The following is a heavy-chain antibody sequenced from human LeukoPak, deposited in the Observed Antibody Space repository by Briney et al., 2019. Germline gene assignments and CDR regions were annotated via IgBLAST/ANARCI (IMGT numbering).Heavy chain of an antibody. CDR1: GFTFSSYW. D-gene: IGHD1-1*01. CDR2: IKQDGSEK. CDR3: ARGVPTGIDYFDY. J-gene: IGHJ4*02. Sequence: GGSLRLSCAASGFTFSSYWMSWVRQAPGKGLEWVANIKQDGSEKYYVDSVKGRFTISRDNAKNSLYLQMNSLRAEDTAVYYCARGVPTGIDYFDYWGQGTLVTVSS. V-gene: IGHV3-7*01.